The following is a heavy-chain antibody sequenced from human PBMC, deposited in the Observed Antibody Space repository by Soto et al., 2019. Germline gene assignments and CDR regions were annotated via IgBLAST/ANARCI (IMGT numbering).Heavy chain of an antibody. D-gene: IGHD3-3*01. CDR3: ARGNYDFWSGSDKRSNAFDI. V-gene: IGHV4-34*01. CDR2: INHSGST. Sequence: KPSETLSLTCAVYGGSFSGYYWSWIRQPPGKGLEWIGEINHSGSTNYNPSLKSRVTISVDTSKNQFSLKLSSVTAADTAVYYCARGNYDFWSGSDKRSNAFDIWGQGTMVTVSS. J-gene: IGHJ3*02. CDR1: GGSFSGYY.